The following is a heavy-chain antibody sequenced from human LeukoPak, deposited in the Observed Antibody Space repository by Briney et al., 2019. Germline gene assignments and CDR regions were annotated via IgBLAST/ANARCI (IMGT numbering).Heavy chain of an antibody. J-gene: IGHJ6*02. D-gene: IGHD1-26*01. CDR3: ARDGAAWYYYYGMDV. CDR1: GFTVSSNY. V-gene: IGHV3-66*01. CDR2: IYSGGST. Sequence: GGSLRLSCAASGFTVSSNYMSWVRQAPGKGLEWVSVIYSGGSTYYADSVKGRFTISRDNSKNTLYLQMNSLRAEDTAVYYCARDGAAWYYYYGMDVWGQGTTVTVSS.